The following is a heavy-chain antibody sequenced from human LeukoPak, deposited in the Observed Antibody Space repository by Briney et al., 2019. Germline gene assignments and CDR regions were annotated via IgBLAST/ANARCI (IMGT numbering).Heavy chain of an antibody. CDR3: ARGRDIVVVPAAMDNWFHP. CDR2: INPSGGST. Sequence: GASVKVSCKASGYTFTSYYMHWVRQAPGQGLEWMGIINPSGGSTSYAQKFQGRVTMTRDMSTSTVYMELSSLRSEDTAVYYCARGRDIVVVPAAMDNWFHPWGQRTLVTVSS. V-gene: IGHV1-46*01. J-gene: IGHJ5*02. CDR1: GYTFTSYY. D-gene: IGHD2-2*01.